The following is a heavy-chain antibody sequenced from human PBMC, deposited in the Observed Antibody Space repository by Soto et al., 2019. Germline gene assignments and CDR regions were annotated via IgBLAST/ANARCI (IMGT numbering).Heavy chain of an antibody. CDR3: STRAYDTNGYYRFDP. CDR2: INHSGRV. Sequence: KTSETLSHTCAVYGGSFSCHSWTWIRQSPGKGLEWIGDINHSGRVNYSPSLKSRVTISLDTSKNQFSLTLSAVTAADTAMYYCSTRAYDTNGYYRFDPWGQGTLVTVSS. J-gene: IGHJ5*01. V-gene: IGHV4-34*01. D-gene: IGHD3-22*01. CDR1: GGSFSCHS.